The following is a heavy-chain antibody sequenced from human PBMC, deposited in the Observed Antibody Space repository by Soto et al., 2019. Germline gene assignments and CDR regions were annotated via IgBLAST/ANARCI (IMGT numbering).Heavy chain of an antibody. CDR2: IIPIFGTA. CDR3: ARDRKGAMDFDY. J-gene: IGHJ4*02. D-gene: IGHD5-18*01. V-gene: IGHV1-69*01. Sequence: QVQLVQSGAEVKKPGSSVKVSCKASGGTFSSYAISWVRQAPGQGLEWMGGIIPIFGTANYAQKFQGRVTITADESTSTANMELRSMRSEDTAVYYCARDRKGAMDFDYWGQGTLVTDSS. CDR1: GGTFSSYA.